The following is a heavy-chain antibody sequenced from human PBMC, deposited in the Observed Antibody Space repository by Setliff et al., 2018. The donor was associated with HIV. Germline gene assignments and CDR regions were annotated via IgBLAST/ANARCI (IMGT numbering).Heavy chain of an antibody. D-gene: IGHD3-3*01. CDR2: IYYSGST. J-gene: IGHJ6*03. CDR1: GGSISSSSYY. CDR3: ARIAGDYDFWSGYSKYYYYYYMDV. V-gene: IGHV4-39*01. Sequence: SETLSLTCTVSGGSISSSSYYWGWIRQPPGKGLEWIGSIYYSGSTYYNPSLKSRVTISVYTSKNQFSLKLSSVTAADTAVYYCARIAGDYDFWSGYSKYYYYYYMDVWGKGTTVTVSS.